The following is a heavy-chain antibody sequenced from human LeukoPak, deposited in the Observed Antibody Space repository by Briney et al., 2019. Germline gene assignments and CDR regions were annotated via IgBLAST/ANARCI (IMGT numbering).Heavy chain of an antibody. J-gene: IGHJ4*02. Sequence: GGSLRLSCVASGFTFSKYAMTWVRQAPGKGLEWVSSISGSGTTYYAESVKGRFTVSRDNSKNTLYLQVNSLRAEDTAVYYCAKDPMVRVSTYDYWGQGTLVTVSS. V-gene: IGHV3-23*01. CDR3: AKDPMVRVSTYDY. D-gene: IGHD3-10*01. CDR2: ISGSGTT. CDR1: GFTFSKYA.